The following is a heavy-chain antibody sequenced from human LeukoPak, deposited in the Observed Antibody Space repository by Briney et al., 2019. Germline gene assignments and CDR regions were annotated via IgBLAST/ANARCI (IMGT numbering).Heavy chain of an antibody. D-gene: IGHD3-10*01. V-gene: IGHV1-69*04. CDR3: ARVQGSYYNVRNYYGMDV. Sequence: VASVKVFCKASGGTFSSYAISWVRQAPGQGLEWMGRIIPILGIANYAQKFQGRVTITADKSTSTAYMELSSLRSEDTAVYYCARVQGSYYNVRNYYGMDVWGQGTTVTVSS. J-gene: IGHJ6*02. CDR2: IIPILGIA. CDR1: GGTFSSYA.